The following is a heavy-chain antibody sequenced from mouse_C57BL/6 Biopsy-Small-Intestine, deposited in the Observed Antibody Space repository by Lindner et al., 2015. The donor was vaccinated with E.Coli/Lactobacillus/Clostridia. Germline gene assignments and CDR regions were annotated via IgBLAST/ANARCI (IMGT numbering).Heavy chain of an antibody. J-gene: IGHJ3*01. Sequence: VQLQESGPELVKPGASVKISCKTSGYSFTGYYMNWVKQSPEKSLEWIGEINPSAGGTIHNQKFKGKATMTVDKSSNTAYLQLSSLTSEDTAVYYCAPGFAYWGQGTLVTVS. CDR2: INPSAGGT. CDR3: APGFAY. V-gene: IGHV1-42*01. CDR1: GYSFTGYY.